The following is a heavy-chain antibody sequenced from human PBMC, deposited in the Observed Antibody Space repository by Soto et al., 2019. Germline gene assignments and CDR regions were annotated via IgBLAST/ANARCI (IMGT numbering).Heavy chain of an antibody. CDR2: IYYSGST. CDR1: GGSISSGGYY. Sequence: QVQLQESGPGLGKPSQTLSLSCTVSGGSISSGGYYWSWIRQHPGKGLEWIGYIYYSGSTYYNPSLKSRVTISVDTSKNQFSLKLSSVTAADTAVYYCAREADDSSKAGREHAFDIWGQGTMVTVSS. J-gene: IGHJ3*02. V-gene: IGHV4-31*03. CDR3: AREADDSSKAGREHAFDI. D-gene: IGHD3-22*01.